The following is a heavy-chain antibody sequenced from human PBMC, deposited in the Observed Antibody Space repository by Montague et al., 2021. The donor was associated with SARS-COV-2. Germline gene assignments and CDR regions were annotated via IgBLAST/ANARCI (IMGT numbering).Heavy chain of an antibody. V-gene: IGHV4-39*01. CDR2: NYYSGST. J-gene: IGHJ4*02. CDR3: ARLRYYGGNSGFQGLVDY. Sequence: SETLSLTCIVSGGSISSSSYHWGWLRQPPGKGLVWNGTNYYSGSTYSNPSLKSRVTISVDTSKNQFSLKLSSVTAADTAVYYCARLRYYGGNSGFQGLVDYWGQGALVTVSS. CDR1: GGSISSSSYH. D-gene: IGHD4-23*01.